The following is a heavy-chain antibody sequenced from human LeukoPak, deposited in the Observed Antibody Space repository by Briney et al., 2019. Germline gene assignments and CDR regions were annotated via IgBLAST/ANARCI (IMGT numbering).Heavy chain of an antibody. CDR2: INDSGST. V-gene: IGHV4-34*01. CDR1: GESLSGNY. CDR3: ARQAHSYYDFWSGYYFWFNYMDV. J-gene: IGHJ6*03. D-gene: IGHD3-3*01. Sequence: SETLSLTCAVYGESLSGNYWSWIRQPPGKGLEWIGEINDSGSTNYNPSLKSRVTMSVDTSNNQFSLKLSSVTAADTAVYYCARQAHSYYDFWSGYYFWFNYMDVWGKGTTVTVSS.